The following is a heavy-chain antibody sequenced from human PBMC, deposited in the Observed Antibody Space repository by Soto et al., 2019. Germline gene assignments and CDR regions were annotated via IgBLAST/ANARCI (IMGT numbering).Heavy chain of an antibody. CDR2: ISWNSVRI. Sequence: SLRLSCAASGFNLNDHAMHWVRQAPGKGLEWVSGISWNSVRIDYADSVKGRFTTSRENAKNSLYLQMNSQRAMTTVTTFDYWGQGTLVTVSS. J-gene: IGHJ4*02. CDR1: GFNLNDHA. V-gene: IGHV3-9*01. CDR3: Y. D-gene: IGHD4-17*01.